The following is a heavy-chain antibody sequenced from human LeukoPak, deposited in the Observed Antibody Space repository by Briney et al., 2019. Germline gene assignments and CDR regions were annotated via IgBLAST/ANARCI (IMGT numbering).Heavy chain of an antibody. D-gene: IGHD3-10*01. CDR1: GFTLSSYG. V-gene: IGHV3-33*01. CDR2: IWHDGSVL. J-gene: IGHJ4*02. CDR3: ARDRGQDDPIDI. Sequence: PGRSLRLSCAASGFTLSSYGMHWVRQAPGEGLEWVAVIWHDGSVLDYSESVKGRFTVSRDNRKNTLYLQMDSLRVEDTAVYYCARDRGQDDPIDIWGQGTLVTVSS.